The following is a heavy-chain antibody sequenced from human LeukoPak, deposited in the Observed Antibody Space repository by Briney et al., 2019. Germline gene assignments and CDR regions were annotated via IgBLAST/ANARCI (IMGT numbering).Heavy chain of an antibody. V-gene: IGHV3-20*04. CDR2: INWNGNNI. Sequence: GGSLRLSCAASGFTFDDYDMSWVRQVPGKGLEWVSNINWNGNNIGYADSLRGRFTISRDNAKNSLYLQMNSLRAEDTALYYCARGLMGGYPYFDYWGQGTLVTVSP. CDR3: ARGLMGGYPYFDY. D-gene: IGHD3-22*01. CDR1: GFTFDDYD. J-gene: IGHJ4*02.